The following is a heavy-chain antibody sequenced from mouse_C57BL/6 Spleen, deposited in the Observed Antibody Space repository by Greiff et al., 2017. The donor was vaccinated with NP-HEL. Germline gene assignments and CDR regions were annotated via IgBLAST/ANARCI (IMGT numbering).Heavy chain of an antibody. CDR3: ARNGDPDGGVYFDY. Sequence: QVQLKESGPGLVQPSQSLSITCTVSGFSLTSYGVHWVRQSPGKGLEWLGVIWSGGSTAYNAAFISRLSISKDNSKSQVFFKMNSLQADDTAIYYCARNGDPDGGVYFDYWGQGTTLTVSS. CDR2: IWSGGST. CDR1: GFSLTSYG. J-gene: IGHJ2*01. D-gene: IGHD3-3*01. V-gene: IGHV2-2*01.